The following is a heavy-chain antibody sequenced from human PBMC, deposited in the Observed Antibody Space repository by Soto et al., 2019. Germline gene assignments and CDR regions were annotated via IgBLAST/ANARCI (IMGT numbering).Heavy chain of an antibody. Sequence: QLQLQESGPGLVKPSETLSLTCTVSGGSISSSSYYWGWIRQPPGKGLEWIGSIYYSGSTYYNPSLKSRVTISVDTSKNQFSLKLSSVTAADTAVYYCARPGTSTFSSSWQGAGYYYGMDVWGQGTTVTVSS. V-gene: IGHV4-39*01. CDR3: ARPGTSTFSSSWQGAGYYYGMDV. CDR1: GGSISSSSYY. D-gene: IGHD6-13*01. J-gene: IGHJ6*02. CDR2: IYYSGST.